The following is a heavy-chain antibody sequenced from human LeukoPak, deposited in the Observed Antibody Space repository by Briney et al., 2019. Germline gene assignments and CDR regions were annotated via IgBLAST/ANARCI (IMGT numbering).Heavy chain of an antibody. J-gene: IGHJ4*02. D-gene: IGHD4-17*01. V-gene: IGHV3-30*04. Sequence: GGSLRLSCAASGFTFSSYAMHWVRQAPGKGLEWVAVISYDGSNKYYADSVKGRFTISRDNSKNTLYLQMNSLRAEDTAVHYCAKETGDYAELDYGGQGTLVTVSS. CDR1: GFTFSSYA. CDR2: ISYDGSNK. CDR3: AKETGDYAELDY.